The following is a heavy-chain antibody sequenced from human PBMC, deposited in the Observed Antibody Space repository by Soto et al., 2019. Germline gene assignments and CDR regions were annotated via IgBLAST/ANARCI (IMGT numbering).Heavy chain of an antibody. J-gene: IGHJ4*02. V-gene: IGHV4-31*03. CDR2: IFSSGST. Sequence: PSETLSLTCTVSGGSISSGGYSWSWIRQFPGKGLEYIGYIFSSGSTDYNPSLKSRVSISVDTSKNQFSLNLTSVTAADTAVYYCARDLGRNYFDYWGQGTLVTVSS. CDR3: ARDLGRNYFDY. CDR1: GGSISSGGYS.